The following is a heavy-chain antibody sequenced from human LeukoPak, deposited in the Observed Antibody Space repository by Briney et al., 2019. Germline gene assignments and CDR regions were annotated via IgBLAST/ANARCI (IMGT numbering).Heavy chain of an antibody. CDR1: GGSISSYY. CDR2: IYYSGST. V-gene: IGHV4-59*01. J-gene: IGHJ4*02. CDR3: ARAYYDSSGYYFLY. D-gene: IGHD3-22*01. Sequence: SETLSLTCTVSGGSISSYYWSWIRQPPGKGLEWIGYIYYSGSTNYNPSLKSRATISVDTSKNQFSLKLSSVTAADTAVYYCARAYYDSSGYYFLYWGQGTLVTVSS.